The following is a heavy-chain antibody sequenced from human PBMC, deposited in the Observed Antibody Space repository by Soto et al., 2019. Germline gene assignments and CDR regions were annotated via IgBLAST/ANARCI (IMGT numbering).Heavy chain of an antibody. V-gene: IGHV4-59*01. D-gene: IGHD2-15*01. CDR1: GDSFSSYY. CDR3: AREYSRWFDP. Sequence: QVQLQESGPGLVKPSETLSLTCTVSGDSFSSYYWSWIRQPPGKGLEWIGYIYHSGTTTYNPSLKSRVTISVDTSKNQFSLKLSSVTAADTAVYYCAREYSRWFDPWGQGTLVTVFS. CDR2: IYHSGTT. J-gene: IGHJ5*02.